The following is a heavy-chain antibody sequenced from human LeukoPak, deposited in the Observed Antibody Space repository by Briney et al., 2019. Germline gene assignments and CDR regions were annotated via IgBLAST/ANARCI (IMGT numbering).Heavy chain of an antibody. CDR3: ARDADY. CDR1: GFTFKDYY. J-gene: IGHJ4*02. CDR2: IYSGGST. V-gene: IGHV3-66*02. Sequence: PGGSLRLSCEASGFTFKDYYMSWIRQAPGKGLEWVSVIYSGGSTYYADSVKGRFTISRDNSKNTLYLQMNSLRAEDTAVYYCARDADYWGQGTLVTVSS.